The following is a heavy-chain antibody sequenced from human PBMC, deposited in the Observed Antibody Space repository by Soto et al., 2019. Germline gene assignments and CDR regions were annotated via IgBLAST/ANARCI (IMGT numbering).Heavy chain of an antibody. V-gene: IGHV4-34*01. D-gene: IGHD3-10*01. CDR1: GGSFSGYY. J-gene: IGHJ5*02. CDR2: INHSGST. CDR3: ARGWDYYGSGSYYLWFDP. Sequence: SETLSLTCAVYGGSFSGYYWSWIRQPPGKGLEWIGEINHSGSTNYNPSLKSRVTISVDTSKNQFSLKLSSVTAADTAVYYCARGWDYYGSGSYYLWFDPWGQGTLVTVSS.